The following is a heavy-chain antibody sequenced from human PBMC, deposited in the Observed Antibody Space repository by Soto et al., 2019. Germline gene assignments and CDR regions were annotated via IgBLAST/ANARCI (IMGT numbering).Heavy chain of an antibody. J-gene: IGHJ4*02. V-gene: IGHV3-23*04. CDR2: ISGSGGST. D-gene: IGHD3-10*01. CDR3: AKDPYYYGSGSYRLFDY. CDR1: GFTFSSYA. Sequence: VQLVESGGGVVQPGRSLRLAGAASGFTFSSYAMSWVRQAPGKGLEWVSAISGSGGSTYYADSVKGRFTISRDNSKNSLYLQMNSLRAEDTAVYYCAKDPYYYGSGSYRLFDYWGQGTLVTVSS.